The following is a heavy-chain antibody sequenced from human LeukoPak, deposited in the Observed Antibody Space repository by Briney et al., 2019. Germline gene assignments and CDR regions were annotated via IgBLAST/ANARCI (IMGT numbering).Heavy chain of an antibody. Sequence: RSSETLSLTCTVSGGSISSGDYYWSWIRQPPGKGLEWIGYIYYSGSTYYNPSLKSRVTISVDTSKNQFSLKLSSVTAADTAVYYCARSVVVISPYAFDIWGQGTMVTVSS. J-gene: IGHJ3*02. CDR3: ARSVVVISPYAFDI. CDR2: IYYSGST. V-gene: IGHV4-30-4*01. D-gene: IGHD3-22*01. CDR1: GGSISSGDYY.